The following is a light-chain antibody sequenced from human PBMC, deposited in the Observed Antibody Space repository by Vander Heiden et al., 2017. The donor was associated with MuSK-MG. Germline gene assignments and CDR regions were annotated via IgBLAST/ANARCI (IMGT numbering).Light chain of an antibody. CDR2: EDN. CDR3: QSYDSSNHVV. Sequence: NFMLTQPHSVSESPGQTVTTSCTRSSGSIASNYVQWYQQRPGSSPTTVIYEDNQRPSGVPDRFPGSIDSSSNSASLTISGLKTEDEADYYCQSYDSSNHVVFGGGTKLTVL. J-gene: IGLJ2*01. CDR1: SGSIASNY. V-gene: IGLV6-57*01.